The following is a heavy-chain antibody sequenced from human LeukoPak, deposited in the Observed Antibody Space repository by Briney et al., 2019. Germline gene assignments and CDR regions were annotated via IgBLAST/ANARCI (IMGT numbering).Heavy chain of an antibody. CDR1: GFTFSSYG. D-gene: IGHD7-27*01. Sequence: PGRSLRLSCAASGFTFSSYGMHWVRQAPGKGLEWVAVIWYDGSNKYYADSVKGRFTISRDNSKNTLYLQMNSLRAEDTAVYFCAKDSGRLGVREVFDFCGQGTMVTVSS. CDR2: IWYDGSNK. V-gene: IGHV3-33*06. CDR3: AKDSGRLGVREVFDF. J-gene: IGHJ3*01.